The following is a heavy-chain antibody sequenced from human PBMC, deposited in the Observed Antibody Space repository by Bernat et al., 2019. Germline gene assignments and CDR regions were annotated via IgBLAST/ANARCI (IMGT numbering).Heavy chain of an antibody. D-gene: IGHD6-13*01. V-gene: IGHV3-30-3*01. CDR1: GFTFSSYA. J-gene: IGHJ4*02. Sequence: VQLVESGGGVVQPGRSLRLSCAASGFTFSSYAMHWVRQAPGKGLEWVAVISYDGSNKYYADSVKGRFTISRDNSKNTLYLQMNSLRAEDTAVYYCARGVWAAAGTEYFDYWGQGTLVTVSS. CDR2: ISYDGSNK. CDR3: ARGVWAAAGTEYFDY.